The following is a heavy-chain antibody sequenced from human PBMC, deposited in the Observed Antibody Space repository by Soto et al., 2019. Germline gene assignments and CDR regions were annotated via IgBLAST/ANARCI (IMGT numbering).Heavy chain of an antibody. CDR2: IYYSGST. D-gene: IGHD3-22*01. J-gene: IGHJ3*02. V-gene: IGHV4-31*03. Sequence: SETLSLTCTVSGGSISSGGYYWSWIRQHPGKGLEWIGYIYYSGSTYYNPSLKSRVTISVDTSKNQFSLKLSSVTAADTAVYYCARGDSVIAAFDIWGQGTMVTVS. CDR3: ARGDSVIAAFDI. CDR1: GGSISSGGYY.